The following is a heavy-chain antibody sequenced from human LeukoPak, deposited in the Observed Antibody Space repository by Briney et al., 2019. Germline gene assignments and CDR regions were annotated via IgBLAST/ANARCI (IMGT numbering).Heavy chain of an antibody. CDR3: ATDTPGFTFGGVILRRNDAFDI. V-gene: IGHV1-24*01. D-gene: IGHD3-16*02. CDR2: FDPEDGET. J-gene: IGHJ3*02. CDR1: GYTLTELS. Sequence: ASVTVSCKVSGYTLTELSMHWVRQAPGKGLEWMGGFDPEDGETIYAQKFQGRVTMTEDTSTDTAYMELSSLRSEDTAVYYCATDTPGFTFGGVILRRNDAFDIWGQGTMVTVSS.